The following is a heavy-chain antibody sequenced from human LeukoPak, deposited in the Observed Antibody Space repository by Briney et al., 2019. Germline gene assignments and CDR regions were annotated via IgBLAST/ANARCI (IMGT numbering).Heavy chain of an antibody. CDR1: GYTFTNYF. Sequence: SVKVACKPAGYTFTNYFVRWVRQAAGQVLEWMGWINPNIGGAKYAQKFQGRVTMTRDTSISTVHMEVNRLTSDDTAVYYCASGVVSGLLDYWGQGTLVTVSS. J-gene: IGHJ4*02. CDR2: INPNIGGA. D-gene: IGHD2-21*01. CDR3: ASGVVSGLLDY. V-gene: IGHV1-2*02.